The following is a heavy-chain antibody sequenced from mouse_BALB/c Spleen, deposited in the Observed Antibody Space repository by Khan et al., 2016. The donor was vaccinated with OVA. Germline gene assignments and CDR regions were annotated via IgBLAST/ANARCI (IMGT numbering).Heavy chain of an antibody. CDR1: GYTFTSYY. CDR2: INPSNGGT. Sequence: QVQLKESGAELVKPGASVKLSCKASGYTFTSYYMYWVKQRPGQGLEWIGEINPSNGGTNVNEKFKSKATLTVDKSSSTAYMEVSSLTSEDSAVYFCTRGGYRSPFAYWGQGTLVTVSA. J-gene: IGHJ3*01. CDR3: TRGGYRSPFAY. V-gene: IGHV1S81*02. D-gene: IGHD1-1*01.